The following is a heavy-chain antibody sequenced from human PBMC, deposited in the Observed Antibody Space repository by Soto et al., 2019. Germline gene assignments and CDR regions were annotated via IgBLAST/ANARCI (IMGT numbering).Heavy chain of an antibody. V-gene: IGHV4-34*01. CDR3: TRGGLYYYDSSGYYDY. J-gene: IGHJ4*02. D-gene: IGHD3-22*01. CDR1: GGSFSGYY. Sequence: SETLSLTCAVYGGSFSGYYWTWIRQPPGQGLEWIGEINHSGITKYSPSLKGRVTISIDTSRSQFSLKLTSVTAADTAVYFCTRGGLYYYDSSGYYDYWGQGALVTVSS. CDR2: INHSGIT.